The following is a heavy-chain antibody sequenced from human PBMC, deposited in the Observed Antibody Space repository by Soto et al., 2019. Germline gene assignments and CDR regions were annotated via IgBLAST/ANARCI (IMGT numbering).Heavy chain of an antibody. CDR3: ARDRKGYSRTFDP. V-gene: IGHV1-69*13. D-gene: IGHD6-13*01. J-gene: IGHJ5*02. CDR1: GGTFSSYA. Sequence: ASVKVSCKASGGTFSSYAISWVRQAPGQGLEWMGGIIPIFGTANYAQKFQGRVTITADESTSTAYMELSSLRSEDTAVYYCARDRKGYSRTFDPWGQGTLVTVSS. CDR2: IIPIFGTA.